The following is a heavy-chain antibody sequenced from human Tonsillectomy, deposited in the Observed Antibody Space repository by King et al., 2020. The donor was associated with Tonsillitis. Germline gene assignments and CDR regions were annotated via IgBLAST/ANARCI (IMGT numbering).Heavy chain of an antibody. D-gene: IGHD1-26*01. Sequence: VQLVESGAEVKKPGASVKVSCKASGYTFTSYGISWVRQAPGQGLEWMGWISADNGNTNYAQKLQGRVTMTTDTSTSTDYMELRSLRSDDTAVYYCARDSGSYDIIFDYWGQGTLVTVSS. CDR2: ISADNGNT. V-gene: IGHV1-18*01. CDR1: GYTFTSYG. J-gene: IGHJ4*02. CDR3: ARDSGSYDIIFDY.